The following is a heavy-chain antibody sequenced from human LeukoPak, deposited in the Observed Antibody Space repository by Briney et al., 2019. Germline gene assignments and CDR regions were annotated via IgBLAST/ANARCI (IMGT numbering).Heavy chain of an antibody. Sequence: SVKVSCKASGGTFSSYAISWVRQAPGQGLEWMGGIIPIFGTANYAQKFQGRVTITRDTSASTAYMELSSLRSEDTAVYYCARLTYYYDSSGQNWFDPWGQGTLVTVSS. CDR2: IIPIFGTA. D-gene: IGHD3-22*01. CDR1: GGTFSSYA. CDR3: ARLTYYYDSSGQNWFDP. J-gene: IGHJ5*02. V-gene: IGHV1-69*05.